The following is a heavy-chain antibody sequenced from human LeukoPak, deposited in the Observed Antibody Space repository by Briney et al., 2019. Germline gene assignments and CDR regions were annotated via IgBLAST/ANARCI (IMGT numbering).Heavy chain of an antibody. CDR3: GREHVAVDY. Sequence: GSLRLSCEASGFTFSSYWMSWVRQAPGKGLEWVANIKQDGTERYYVDSVKGRFTISRDNAKRSLYLQMNSLRAEDTAVYYYGREHVAVDYWGQGTLVTVSS. CDR1: GFTFSSYW. J-gene: IGHJ4*02. D-gene: IGHD3-16*01. V-gene: IGHV3-7*01. CDR2: IKQDGTER.